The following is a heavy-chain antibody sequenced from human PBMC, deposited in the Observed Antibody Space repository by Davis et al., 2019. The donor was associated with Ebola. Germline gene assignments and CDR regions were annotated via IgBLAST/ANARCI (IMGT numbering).Heavy chain of an antibody. V-gene: IGHV4-4*02. J-gene: IGHJ4*02. CDR2: IYHSGST. D-gene: IGHD1-26*01. CDR1: GGSISSSNW. CDR3: ARGRTGSYRPRLDY. Sequence: SETLSLTCAVSGGSISSSNWWSWVRQPPGKGLEWIGEIYHSGSTNYNPSLKSRVTISVDTSKNQFSLKLNSVTAADTAVYFCARGRTGSYRPRLDYWGQGTLVTVSS.